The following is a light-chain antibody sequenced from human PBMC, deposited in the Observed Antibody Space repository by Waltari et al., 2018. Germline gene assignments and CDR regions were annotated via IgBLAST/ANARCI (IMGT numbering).Light chain of an antibody. Sequence: QSVLTQPPSVYGAPGQRVTISCTGRTPNTGPGNDVHLYQHLPGTAPKPLIYGTSNRPSGVPDRFSGSKSGTSASLAITGLQAEDEADYYCQSYDSSLSGWVFGGGTKLTVL. J-gene: IGLJ2*01. V-gene: IGLV1-40*01. CDR1: TPNTGPGND. CDR3: QSYDSSLSGWV. CDR2: GTS.